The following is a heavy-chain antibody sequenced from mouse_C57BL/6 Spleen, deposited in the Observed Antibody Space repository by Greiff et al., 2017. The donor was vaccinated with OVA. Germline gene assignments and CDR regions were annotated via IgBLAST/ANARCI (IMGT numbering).Heavy chain of an antibody. V-gene: IGHV2-9-1*01. CDR1: GFSLTSYA. Sequence: VKLQESGPGLVAPSQSLSITCTVSGFSLTSYAISWVRQPPGKGLEWLGVIWTGGGTNYNSALKSRLSISKDNSKSQVFLKMNSLQTDDTARYYCARERNLGLEDYFDYWGQGTTLTVSS. D-gene: IGHD2-13*01. J-gene: IGHJ2*01. CDR2: IWTGGGT. CDR3: ARERNLGLEDYFDY.